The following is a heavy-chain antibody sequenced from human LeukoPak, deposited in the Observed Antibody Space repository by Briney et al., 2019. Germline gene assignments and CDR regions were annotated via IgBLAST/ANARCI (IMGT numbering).Heavy chain of an antibody. Sequence: GGSLRLSCTASGFTFSSYWMNWVRQAPGTGLEWVANINQDGTTKYYLDSVKGRFTISRDNAKNSLYLQMNSLRAEDTAMYYCARGVNRPNYYYYGMDVWGQGTTVTVSS. J-gene: IGHJ6*02. CDR3: ARGVNRPNYYYYGMDV. V-gene: IGHV3-7*01. CDR1: GFTFSSYW. D-gene: IGHD4-11*01. CDR2: INQDGTTK.